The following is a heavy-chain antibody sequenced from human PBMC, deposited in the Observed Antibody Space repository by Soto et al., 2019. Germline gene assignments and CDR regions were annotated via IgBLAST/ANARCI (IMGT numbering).Heavy chain of an antibody. CDR2: SGGSST. CDR3: ARDKYYDILTGPHAFDI. J-gene: IGHJ3*02. D-gene: IGHD3-9*01. Sequence: GGSLRLSCAASGYTFSSYWMHWVRQAPGKGLVWVSRSGGSSTNYADSVKGRFTISRDNAKNTLYLQMNSLRAEDTAVYYCARDKYYDILTGPHAFDIWGQGTMVTVSS. V-gene: IGHV3-74*01. CDR1: GYTFSSYW.